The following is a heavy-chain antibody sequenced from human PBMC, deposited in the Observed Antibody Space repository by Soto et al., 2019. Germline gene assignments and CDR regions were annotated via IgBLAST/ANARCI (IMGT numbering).Heavy chain of an antibody. J-gene: IGHJ5*02. Sequence: GASVKVSCKASGGTFSSYTISWVRQAPGQGLEWMGRIIPILGIANYAQKFQGRVTITADKSTSTAYMELSSLRSEDTAVYYCARVRLSGYDYASWLDPWGQGTLVTVSS. CDR3: ARVRLSGYDYASWLDP. V-gene: IGHV1-69*02. CDR2: IIPILGIA. CDR1: GGTFSSYT. D-gene: IGHD5-12*01.